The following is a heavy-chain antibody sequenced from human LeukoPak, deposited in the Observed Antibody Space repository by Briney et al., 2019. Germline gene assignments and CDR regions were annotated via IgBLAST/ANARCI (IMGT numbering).Heavy chain of an antibody. D-gene: IGHD5-24*01. CDR1: GFTFSSYA. J-gene: IGHJ4*02. CDR2: IGAGGTFT. Sequence: PGGSLRLSCTASGFTFSSYAMNWVRQAPGKGLEWVSGIGAGGTFTYYADSVKGRFTISRDNSKNTLYLQMGSLRVEDTAVYYCVSSRDGFNSPFDYWGQGTLVTVSS. V-gene: IGHV3-23*01. CDR3: VSSRDGFNSPFDY.